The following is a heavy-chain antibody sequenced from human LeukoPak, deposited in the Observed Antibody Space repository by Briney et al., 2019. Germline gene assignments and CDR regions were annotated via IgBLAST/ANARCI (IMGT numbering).Heavy chain of an antibody. CDR3: ARSDVRASIVHSHTFFDP. J-gene: IGHJ5*02. D-gene: IGHD2-2*02. CDR2: INANTGDT. Sequence: VASVKVSCKASGYTFTGYYIHWVRQAPGQGPEWMGWINANTGDTDSAQKFQGRVTMTRDTSISTGYMELSRLGSDDTAAYYCARSDVRASIVHSHTFFDPWGQGTLVTVSS. V-gene: IGHV1-2*02. CDR1: GYTFTGYY.